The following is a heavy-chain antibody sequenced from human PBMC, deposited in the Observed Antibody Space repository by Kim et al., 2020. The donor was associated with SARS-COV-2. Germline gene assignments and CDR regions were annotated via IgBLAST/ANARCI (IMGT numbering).Heavy chain of an antibody. CDR1: GGSISSGGYS. J-gene: IGHJ5*02. Sequence: SETLSLTCAVSGGSISSGGYSWSWIRQPPGKGLEWIGYIYYSGSTYYNPSLKSRVTISVDRSKNQFSLKLSSVTAADTAVYYCARGAVRGVWGCFDPWGPGTLVTVSS. CDR2: IYYSGST. CDR3: ARGAVRGVWGCFDP. D-gene: IGHD3-10*01. V-gene: IGHV4-30-2*01.